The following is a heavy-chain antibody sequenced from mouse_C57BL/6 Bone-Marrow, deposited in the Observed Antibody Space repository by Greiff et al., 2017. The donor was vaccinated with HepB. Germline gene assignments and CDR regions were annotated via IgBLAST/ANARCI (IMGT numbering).Heavy chain of an antibody. D-gene: IGHD1-1*01. CDR2: IWSGGST. Sequence: QVQLKESGPGLVQPSQSLSITCTVSGFSLTSYGVHWVRQSPGKGLEWLGVIWSGGSTDYNAAFISRLSISKDNSKSQVFFKMNSLQADDTAIYYCARKDYGSRSGYFDVWGTGTTVTVSS. CDR1: GFSLTSYG. V-gene: IGHV2-2*01. CDR3: ARKDYGSRSGYFDV. J-gene: IGHJ1*03.